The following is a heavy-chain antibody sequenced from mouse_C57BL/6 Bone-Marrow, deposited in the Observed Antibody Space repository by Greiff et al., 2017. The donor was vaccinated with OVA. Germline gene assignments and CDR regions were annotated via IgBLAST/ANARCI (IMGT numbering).Heavy chain of an antibody. CDR3: ARLGRHFDY. CDR2: INPGSGGT. J-gene: IGHJ2*01. Sequence: VQLQQSGAELVRPGTSVKVSCKASGYAFTNYLIEWVKQRPGQGLEWIGVINPGSGGTNYNEKFKGKATLTADKSSSTAYMQLSSLTSEDSAVYICARLGRHFDYWGQGTTLSVSS. V-gene: IGHV1-54*01. D-gene: IGHD4-1*01. CDR1: GYAFTNYL.